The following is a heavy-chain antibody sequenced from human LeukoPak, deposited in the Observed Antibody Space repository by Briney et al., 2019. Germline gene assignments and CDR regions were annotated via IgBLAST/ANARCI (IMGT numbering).Heavy chain of an antibody. V-gene: IGHV3-74*01. J-gene: IGHJ3*02. Sequence: GGSLRLSCAASGFTFSDYWIHWVRQAPGKGLVWVSHINNDGTTATYADSVKGRLTISRDNSKNTLYLQMGSLRAEDMAVYYCARSPGEVVNPEYAFDIWGQGTMVTVSS. D-gene: IGHD3-10*01. CDR1: GFTFSDYW. CDR2: INNDGTTA. CDR3: ARSPGEVVNPEYAFDI.